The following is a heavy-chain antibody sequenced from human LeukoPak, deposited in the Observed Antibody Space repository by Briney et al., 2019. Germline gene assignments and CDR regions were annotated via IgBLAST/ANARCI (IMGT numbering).Heavy chain of an antibody. CDR1: GFTFSSYA. V-gene: IGHV3-30-3*01. CDR3: AREWAVVKLELGHYYYYGMDV. D-gene: IGHD1-7*01. J-gene: IGHJ6*02. CDR2: IVYDGSNK. Sequence: GRSLRLSCAASGFTFSSYAMHWVRQAPGKGLEWVAVIVYDGSNKKYADSVKGRFTISRDNAKNSLYLQMNSLRAEDTAVYYCAREWAVVKLELGHYYYYGMDVWGQGTTVTVSS.